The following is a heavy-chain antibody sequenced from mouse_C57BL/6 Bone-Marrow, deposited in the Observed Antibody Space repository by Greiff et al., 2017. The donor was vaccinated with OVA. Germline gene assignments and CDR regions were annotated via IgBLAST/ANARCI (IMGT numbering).Heavy chain of an antibody. CDR3: ARDYYGSSLTFDY. J-gene: IGHJ2*01. CDR1: GFTFSSYA. CDR2: ISDGGSYT. D-gene: IGHD1-1*01. V-gene: IGHV5-4*01. Sequence: EVQGVESGGGLVKPGGSLKLSCAASGFTFSSYAMSWVRQTPDKRLEWVATISDGGSYTYYPDNVKGRFTISRDNAKNNLYLQMSHLKSEDTAMYYCARDYYGSSLTFDYWGQGTTLTVSS.